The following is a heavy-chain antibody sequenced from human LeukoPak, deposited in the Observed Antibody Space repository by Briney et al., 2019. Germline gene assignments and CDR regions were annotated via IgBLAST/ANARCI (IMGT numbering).Heavy chain of an antibody. J-gene: IGHJ4*02. CDR2: IYYSGST. Sequence: SETLSLTCTVSGGSISSYYWSWIRQPSGKGLEWIGYIYYSGSTNYNPSLKSRVTISVDTSKNQFSLKLSSVTAADTAGYYCAVLGESDYWGQGTLVTVSS. V-gene: IGHV4-59*08. CDR1: GGSISSYY. D-gene: IGHD3-10*01. CDR3: AVLGESDY.